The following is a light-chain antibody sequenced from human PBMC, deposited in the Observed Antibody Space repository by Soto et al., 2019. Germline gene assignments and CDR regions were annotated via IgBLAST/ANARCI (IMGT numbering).Light chain of an antibody. Sequence: QSVLPKPASVYWSPGQSITISFTGTSRDVGRYNYVSGYKHHPGKAPTHMISDVSNRPSGVSHRFSGSKSGNTARLPIAGLQSYDEHHYYCSSDTSSSTYLVGTGT. V-gene: IGLV2-14*01. CDR2: DVS. J-gene: IGLJ1*01. CDR1: SRDVGRYNY. CDR3: SSDTSSSTYL.